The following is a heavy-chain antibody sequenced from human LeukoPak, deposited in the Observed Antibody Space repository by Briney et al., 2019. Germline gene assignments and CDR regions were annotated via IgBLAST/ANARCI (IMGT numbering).Heavy chain of an antibody. CDR3: ARDREWLRVNWFDP. CDR1: GGSISSYY. V-gene: IGHV4-4*07. D-gene: IGHD5-12*01. J-gene: IGHJ5*02. Sequence: SETLSLTCTVSGGSISSYYWSWIRQPAGKGLEWIGRIYTSGSTNYNPSLKSRVTMSVDTSKNQFSLKLSSVTAADTAVYYCARDREWLRVNWFDPWGQGTLVTVS. CDR2: IYTSGST.